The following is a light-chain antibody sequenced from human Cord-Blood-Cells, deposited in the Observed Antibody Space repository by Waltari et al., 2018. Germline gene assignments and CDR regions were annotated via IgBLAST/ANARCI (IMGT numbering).Light chain of an antibody. Sequence: QSALTQPASVSGSPGQSITISCTGTSSDVGSYNLFSWYQQHPGKAPKLMIYEGSKRPSGVSNRFSGSKSGNTASPTISGLQAEDEADYYCCSYAGSSTFEVFGGGTKLTVL. V-gene: IGLV2-23*03. CDR1: SSDVGSYNL. J-gene: IGLJ3*02. CDR2: EGS. CDR3: CSYAGSSTFEV.